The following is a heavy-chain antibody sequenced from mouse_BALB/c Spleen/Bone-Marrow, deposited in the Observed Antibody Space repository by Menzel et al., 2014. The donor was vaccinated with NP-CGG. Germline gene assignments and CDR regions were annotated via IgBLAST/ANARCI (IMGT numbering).Heavy chain of an antibody. J-gene: IGHJ3*01. V-gene: IGHV1-7*01. CDR2: IDPRTAHT. D-gene: IGHD4-1*01. Sequence: QVQLQQSGAELAKPGASVKMSCKVSDYTFTSYWIHWVKQRPGQGLEWIGYIDPRTAHTEYSQKFKDKATLTADKSSSTAYMQLSCLSSEDSAVYYCARYWDAYWGQGTLVTVSA. CDR3: ARYWDAY. CDR1: DYTFTSYW.